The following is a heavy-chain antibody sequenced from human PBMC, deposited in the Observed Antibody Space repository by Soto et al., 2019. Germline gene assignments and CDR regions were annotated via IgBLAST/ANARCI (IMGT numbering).Heavy chain of an antibody. CDR1: GGSIGRSNYY. V-gene: IGHV4-39*01. Sequence: PSETLXLTCTVSGGSIGRSNYYWGWIRQPPGKGLEWIGSIYYIGSTYSNPSLKSRITISVDTSKNQFSLKLSSVTAADTAVYNCARLGILTGYPRWFXPWGQGTLVXVSS. CDR2: IYYIGST. D-gene: IGHD3-9*01. CDR3: ARLGILTGYPRWFXP. J-gene: IGHJ5*02.